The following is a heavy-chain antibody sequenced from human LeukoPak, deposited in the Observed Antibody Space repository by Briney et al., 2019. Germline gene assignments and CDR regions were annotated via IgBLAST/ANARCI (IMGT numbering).Heavy chain of an antibody. Sequence: SETLSLTCAVSGGSFSGYYWSWIRQPPGKGLEWIGEINHSGSTNYNPSLKSRVTISVDTSKNQFSPKPSSVTAADTAVYYCARDTGSYYYYYMDVWGKGTTVTVSS. CDR1: GGSFSGYY. CDR3: ARDTGSYYYYYMDV. J-gene: IGHJ6*03. CDR2: INHSGST. D-gene: IGHD5-18*01. V-gene: IGHV4-34*01.